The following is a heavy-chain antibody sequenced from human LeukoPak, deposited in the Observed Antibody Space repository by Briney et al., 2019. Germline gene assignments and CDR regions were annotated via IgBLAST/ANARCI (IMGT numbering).Heavy chain of an antibody. CDR2: ISSSSSTI. CDR3: ARAPGGSSWYEYFDY. CDR1: GFTFSSYS. J-gene: IGHJ4*02. D-gene: IGHD6-13*01. V-gene: IGHV3-48*01. Sequence: GGSLRLSCAASGFTFSSYSMNWVRQAPGKGLEWVSYISSSSSTIYYADSVKGRFTISRDNAKNSLYLQMNSLRAEDTAVYYCARAPGGSSWYEYFDYWGQGTLVTVSS.